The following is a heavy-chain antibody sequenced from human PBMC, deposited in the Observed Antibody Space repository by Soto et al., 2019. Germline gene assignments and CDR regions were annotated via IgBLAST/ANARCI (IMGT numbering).Heavy chain of an antibody. J-gene: IGHJ4*02. CDR3: ARGARYCTNGVCSYYFDY. V-gene: IGHV1-8*01. D-gene: IGHD2-8*01. Sequence: GASVKVSCKASGYTFTSYDINWVRQATGQGLEWMGWMNPNSGNTGYAQKFQGRVTMTRNTSISTAYMELSSLRSEDTAVYYCARGARYCTNGVCSYYFDYWGQGTLVTVSS. CDR2: MNPNSGNT. CDR1: GYTFTSYD.